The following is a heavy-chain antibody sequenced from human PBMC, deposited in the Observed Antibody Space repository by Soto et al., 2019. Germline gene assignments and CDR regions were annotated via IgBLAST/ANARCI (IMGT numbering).Heavy chain of an antibody. CDR3: AKDLILAARQGDYFDY. CDR2: ISGNGANT. J-gene: IGHJ4*02. CDR1: GFTFSSYV. V-gene: IGHV3-23*01. Sequence: PWGSLRLSCATSGFTFSSYVMSWVRQAPGKGLEWVSTISGNGANTDYAGSVKGRFTISRDKSKNTLFLQMNSLRAEDTDVYYCAKDLILAARQGDYFDYWGQGTLVTVSS. D-gene: IGHD6-6*01.